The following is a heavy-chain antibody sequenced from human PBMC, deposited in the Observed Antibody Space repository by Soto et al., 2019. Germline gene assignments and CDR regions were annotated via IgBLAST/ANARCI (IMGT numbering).Heavy chain of an antibody. V-gene: IGHV6-1*01. Sequence: SQTLSLTCAISGDSVSSKSAAWNWIRQSPSRGLEWLGRTYYRSKWYNDYAVSVKSRITINPDTSKNQFSLNLRSVTAADTAMYYCARSYYQESSFDFWGLGTLVTVSS. J-gene: IGHJ4*02. CDR3: ARSYYQESSFDF. CDR2: TYYRSKWYN. CDR1: GDSVSSKSAA. D-gene: IGHD3-10*01.